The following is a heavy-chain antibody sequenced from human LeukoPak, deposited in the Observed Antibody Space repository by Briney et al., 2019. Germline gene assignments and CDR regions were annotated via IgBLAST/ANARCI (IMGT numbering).Heavy chain of an antibody. CDR3: ARGGAARWFDP. D-gene: IGHD6-6*01. CDR2: ISTSSYYI. Sequence: GGSLRLSCAASGFTFSTYNMNWVRQAPGKGLEWVSSISTSSYYIFYADSVKGRFTISRDNAKNSLYLQMNSLRAEDTAVYYCARGGAARWFDPWGQGTLVTVSS. V-gene: IGHV3-21*01. J-gene: IGHJ5*02. CDR1: GFTFSTYN.